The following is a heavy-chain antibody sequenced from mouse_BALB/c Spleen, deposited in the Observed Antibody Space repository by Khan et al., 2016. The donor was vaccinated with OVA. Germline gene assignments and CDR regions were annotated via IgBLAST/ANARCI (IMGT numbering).Heavy chain of an antibody. J-gene: IGHJ3*01. CDR3: ARGGYGTSFAY. CDR2: IDPSDSET. Sequence: QVQLQQPGAELVRPGASVKLSCKASGYTFTSFWMNWVTERPGQGLEWIGMIDPSDSETHYNQMLKDKDTLTVDKSSSTAYMQLSGLTSEDSAVYYCARGGYGTSFAYWGQGTLVTVSA. D-gene: IGHD2-10*02. V-gene: IGHV1-61*01. CDR1: GYTFTSFW.